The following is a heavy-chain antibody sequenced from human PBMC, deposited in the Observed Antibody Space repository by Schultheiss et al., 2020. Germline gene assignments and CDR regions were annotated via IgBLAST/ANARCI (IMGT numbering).Heavy chain of an antibody. J-gene: IGHJ6*02. CDR2: INAGNGNT. D-gene: IGHD3-22*01. Sequence: ASVKVSCKASGYTFTSYAMHWVRQAPGQRLEWMGWINAGNGNTKYSQKFQGRVTMTRNTSISTAYMELSSLRSEDTAVYYCARDEAYRDYDSSGYHSMDVWGQGTTVTVSS. V-gene: IGHV1-3*01. CDR3: ARDEAYRDYDSSGYHSMDV. CDR1: GYTFTSYA.